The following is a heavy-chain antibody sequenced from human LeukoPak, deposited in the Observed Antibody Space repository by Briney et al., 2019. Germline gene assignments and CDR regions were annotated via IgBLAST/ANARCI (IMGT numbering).Heavy chain of an antibody. CDR1: GGSFSGYY. CDR2: INHSGST. CDR3: ARGAPYTPFDP. V-gene: IGHV4-34*01. Sequence: SETLSLTCAVYGGSFSGYYWSWIRQPPGKGLEWIGEINHSGSTNYNPSLKSRVTISVDTSKNQFSLKLSSVTAADTAVYYCARGAPYTPFDPWGQGTLVTVSS. D-gene: IGHD4-11*01. J-gene: IGHJ5*02.